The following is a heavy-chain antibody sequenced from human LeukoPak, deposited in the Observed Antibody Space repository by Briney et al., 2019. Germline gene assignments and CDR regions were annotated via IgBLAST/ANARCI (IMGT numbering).Heavy chain of an antibody. CDR1: GGTFSSYA. CDR3: ARGDDGAAGFDY. Sequence: GASVKVSCKASGGTFSSYAISWVRQAPGQGLEWMGRIIPILGIANYAQKFQGRVTITADKSTSTAYMELSSLRSEDTAVYYCARGDDGAAGFDYWGQGTLVTVSS. J-gene: IGHJ4*02. V-gene: IGHV1-69*04. CDR2: IIPILGIA. D-gene: IGHD6-13*01.